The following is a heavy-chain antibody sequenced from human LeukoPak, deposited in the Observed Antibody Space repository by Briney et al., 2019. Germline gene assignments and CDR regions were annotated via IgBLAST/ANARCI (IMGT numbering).Heavy chain of an antibody. CDR3: ARAVSDPAVAGTGGSDY. Sequence: GASVKVSCKASGYTFTSYDINWVRQATGQGLEWMGWMNPNSGNTGYAQKFQGRVTMTRNTSISTAYMELSSLRSEDTAVYYCARAVSDPAVAGTGGSDYWGQGTLVTVSS. CDR2: MNPNSGNT. J-gene: IGHJ4*02. V-gene: IGHV1-8*01. D-gene: IGHD6-19*01. CDR1: GYTFTSYD.